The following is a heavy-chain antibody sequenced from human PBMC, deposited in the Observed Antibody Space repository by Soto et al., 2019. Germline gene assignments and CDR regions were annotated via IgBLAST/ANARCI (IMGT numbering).Heavy chain of an antibody. CDR2: ISWNSGSI. CDR1: GFTFDDYA. Sequence: GGSLRLSCAASGFTFDDYAMHWVRQAPGKGLEWVSGISWNSGSIGYADSVKGRFTISRDNAKNSLYLQMNSLRAEDTALYYCAKGGSSYYYYYMDVWGKGTTVTVSS. CDR3: AKGGSSYYYYYMDV. D-gene: IGHD6-6*01. J-gene: IGHJ6*03. V-gene: IGHV3-9*01.